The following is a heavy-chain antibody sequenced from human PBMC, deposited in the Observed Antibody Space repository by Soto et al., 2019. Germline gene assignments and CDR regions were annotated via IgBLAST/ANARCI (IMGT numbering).Heavy chain of an antibody. CDR3: AAGYTNDWYYFDY. CDR1: GVSITSYY. V-gene: IGHV4-59*01. Sequence: QVQLQESGPGLVKPSETLSLTCSVSGVSITSYYWSWIRQPPGKGLEWIGYIYYSGSTSYNPSLKSRVTMSVATSNISFSLKLSSVTAADTAVYYCAAGYTNDWYYFDYWGQGTLVTVSS. D-gene: IGHD6-19*01. CDR2: IYYSGST. J-gene: IGHJ4*02.